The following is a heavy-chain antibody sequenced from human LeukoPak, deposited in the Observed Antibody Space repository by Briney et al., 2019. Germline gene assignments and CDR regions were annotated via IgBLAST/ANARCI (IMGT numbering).Heavy chain of an antibody. CDR3: ARDYIFAFDI. V-gene: IGHV3-48*02. CDR2: FGTSGSAI. Sequence: PGGSLRLSCATSGYMFSSYSMSWFRQAPGKEQKWVSYFGTSGSAIYYADSVKGRFTISRDNAKNSLYLQMNGLRDEDTAVYYCARDYIFAFDIWGQGTMVTVSS. J-gene: IGHJ3*02. D-gene: IGHD3-3*02. CDR1: GYMFSSYS.